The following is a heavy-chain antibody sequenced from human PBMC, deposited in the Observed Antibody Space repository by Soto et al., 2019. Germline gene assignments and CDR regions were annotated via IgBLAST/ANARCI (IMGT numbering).Heavy chain of an antibody. CDR2: ISGSGGST. D-gene: IGHD3-3*01. J-gene: IGHJ4*01. CDR3: AKDRRYYDFWSGRQIYYFHY. V-gene: IGHV3-23*01. Sequence: EVQLLESGGGLVQPGGSLRLSCAASGFTFSSYAMSWVRQAPGKGLEWVSAISGSGGSTYYADSVKGRFTISRDNSKKTLYLRMNSRRANETAVYNCAKDRRYYDFWSGRQIYYFHYWCPGTLVTGS. CDR1: GFTFSSYA.